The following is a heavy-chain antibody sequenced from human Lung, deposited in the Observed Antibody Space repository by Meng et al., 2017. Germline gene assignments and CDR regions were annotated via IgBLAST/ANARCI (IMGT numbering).Heavy chain of an antibody. CDR3: ARDDFGADDAFDI. Sequence: SCKALGGIFSNYVIGWVRQAPGKGLEWVANIKKDGSEKHYVDSVKGRFTISRDNAKNSLYLQMDSLRAEDTAVYYCARDDFGADDAFDIWGQGTMVTVSS. D-gene: IGHD4-17*01. J-gene: IGHJ3*02. CDR2: IKKDGSEK. V-gene: IGHV3-7*01. CDR1: GGIFSNYV.